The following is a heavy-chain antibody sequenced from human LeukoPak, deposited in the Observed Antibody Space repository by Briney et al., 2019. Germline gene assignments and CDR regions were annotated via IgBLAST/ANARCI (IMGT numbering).Heavy chain of an antibody. D-gene: IGHD5-12*01. CDR3: ARVGYSGYELGSKDAFDI. CDR2: IRSKAYGGTT. CDR1: GFTFGDYA. J-gene: IGHJ3*02. Sequence: GGSLRLSCTASGFTFGDYAMSWFRQAPGKGLEWVGFIRSKAYGGTTEYAASVKGRFTISRDDSKSIAYLQMSSLRAEDTAVYYCARVGYSGYELGSKDAFDIWGQGTMVTVSS. V-gene: IGHV3-49*03.